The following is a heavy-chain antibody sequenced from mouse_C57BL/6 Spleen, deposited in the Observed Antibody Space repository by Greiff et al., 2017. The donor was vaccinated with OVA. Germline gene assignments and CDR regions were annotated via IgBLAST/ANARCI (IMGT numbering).Heavy chain of an antibody. CDR3: ARAGWDWYFDV. Sequence: VKLQQSGPELVKPGASVKISCKASGYSFTSYYIHWVKQRPGQGLEWIGWIYPGSGNTKYNEKFKGKATLTADTSSSTAYMQLSSLTSEDSAVYYCARAGWDWYFDVWGTGTTVTVSS. CDR1: GYSFTSYY. V-gene: IGHV1-66*01. D-gene: IGHD1-2*01. CDR2: IYPGSGNT. J-gene: IGHJ1*03.